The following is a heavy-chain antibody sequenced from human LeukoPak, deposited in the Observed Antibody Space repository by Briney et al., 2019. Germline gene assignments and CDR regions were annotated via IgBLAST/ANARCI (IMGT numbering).Heavy chain of an antibody. D-gene: IGHD3-3*01. Sequence: PGGSLRLSCAASGFTFSSYGMHWVRQAPGKGLEWVAVISYDGSNKYYADSVKGRFTISRDNSKNTLYLQMNSLRAEDTAVYYCATESVFTIFGVGADRKKISTHYYGMDVWGQGTTVTVSS. CDR1: GFTFSSYG. CDR3: ATESVFTIFGVGADRKKISTHYYGMDV. V-gene: IGHV3-30*03. J-gene: IGHJ6*02. CDR2: ISYDGSNK.